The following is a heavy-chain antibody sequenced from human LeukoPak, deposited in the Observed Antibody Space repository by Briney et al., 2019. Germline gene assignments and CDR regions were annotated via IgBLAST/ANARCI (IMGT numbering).Heavy chain of an antibody. V-gene: IGHV3-33*01. CDR3: ARDLRQDIVVVPAAFSYYYGMDV. CDR2: IWYDGSNK. D-gene: IGHD2-2*01. J-gene: IGHJ6*02. CDR1: GFTFSSYG. Sequence: GGSLRLSCAASGFTFSSYGMHWVRQAPGKGLEWVAVIWYDGSNKYYADSVKGRFTISRDNSKNTLYLQMNSLRAEDTAVYYCARDLRQDIVVVPAAFSYYYGMDVWGQGTTVTVSS.